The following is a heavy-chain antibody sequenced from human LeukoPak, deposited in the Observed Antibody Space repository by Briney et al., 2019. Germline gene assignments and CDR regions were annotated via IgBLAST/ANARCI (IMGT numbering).Heavy chain of an antibody. CDR3: ARVEFSPRYAMDV. J-gene: IGHJ6*02. CDR1: GYTFTGFY. D-gene: IGHD3-10*01. Sequence: ASVKVSCKASGYTFTGFYVHWMRQAPGQGLEWMGWINPNSGGTNYAQKFQGRVTMTRDTSISTAYMELRSLRSDDTAVYYCARVEFSPRYAMDVWGQGTTVTVSS. V-gene: IGHV1-2*02. CDR2: INPNSGGT.